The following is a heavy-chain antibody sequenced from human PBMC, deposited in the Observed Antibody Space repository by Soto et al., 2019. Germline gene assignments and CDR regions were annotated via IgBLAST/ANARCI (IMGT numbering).Heavy chain of an antibody. CDR2: IIPIFGTA. D-gene: IGHD2-2*01. CDR1: GGTFSSYA. J-gene: IGHJ6*02. CDR3: ARDQGAQYCSSTSCSKIYGMDV. V-gene: IGHV1-69*13. Sequence: SVKVYCKASGGTFSSYAISWVRQATGQGLEWMGGIIPIFGTANYAQKFQGRVTITADESTSTAYMELSSLRSEDTAVYYCARDQGAQYCSSTSCSKIYGMDVWGQGTTVTVSS.